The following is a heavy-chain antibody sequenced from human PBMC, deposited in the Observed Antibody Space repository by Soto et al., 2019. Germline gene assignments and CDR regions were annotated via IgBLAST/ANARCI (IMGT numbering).Heavy chain of an antibody. D-gene: IGHD2-8*01. V-gene: IGHV2-70*11. J-gene: IGHJ4*02. CDR1: GFSLSTSGMC. Sequence: SGPTLVNPTQTLTLTCTFSGFSLSTSGMCVSWIRQPPGKALEWLARIDWGDDKYYSTSLKTRPTISKDTSKNQVVLTMTNMDPVDTATYYCARFPYCTNGVCYSPSFDYWGQGTLVTVSS. CDR2: IDWGDDK. CDR3: ARFPYCTNGVCYSPSFDY.